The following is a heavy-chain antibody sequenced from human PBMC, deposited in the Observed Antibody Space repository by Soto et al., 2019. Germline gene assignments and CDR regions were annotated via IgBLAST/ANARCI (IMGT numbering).Heavy chain of an antibody. CDR2: IYHSGST. CDR3: ARDPSRLMAAAGYNWFDP. D-gene: IGHD6-13*01. CDR1: GGSISSYY. V-gene: IGHV4-59*12. J-gene: IGHJ5*02. Sequence: PSETLSLTCTVSGGSISSYYWSWVRQPPGKGLEWIGEIYHSGSTNYNPSLKSRVTISVDKSKNQFSLKLSSVTAADTAVYYCARDPSRLMAAAGYNWFDPWGQGTLVTVSS.